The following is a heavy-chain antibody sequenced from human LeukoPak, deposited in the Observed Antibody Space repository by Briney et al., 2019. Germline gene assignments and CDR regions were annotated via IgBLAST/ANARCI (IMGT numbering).Heavy chain of an antibody. CDR2: ISGSGGDT. J-gene: IGHJ4*02. CDR1: GFTFSNYG. CDR3: AKGTLGYCSGGSCYSGY. V-gene: IGHV3-23*01. Sequence: PGGTQRLSCAASGFTFSNYGMNWVRQAPGKGLEWVSSISGSGGDTYYADSVKGRCTISRDNSKNTLYLQMSSLRAEDTAVYYCAKGTLGYCSGGSCYSGYWGQGTLVTVSS. D-gene: IGHD2-15*01.